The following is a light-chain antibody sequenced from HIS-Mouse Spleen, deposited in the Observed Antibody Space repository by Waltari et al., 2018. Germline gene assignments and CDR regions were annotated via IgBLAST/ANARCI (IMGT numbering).Light chain of an antibody. CDR2: DDR. J-gene: IGLJ2*01. CDR3: QVWDSSSDHVV. Sequence: SYVLTQPPSVSVAPGKTARITCGGNNIGSKRVNWYQQKPGQSPVLVVYDDRARPSGIPERFSGSNPGNTATLTISRVEAGDEADYYCQVWDSSSDHVVFGGGTKLTVL. V-gene: IGLV3-21*03. CDR1: NIGSKR.